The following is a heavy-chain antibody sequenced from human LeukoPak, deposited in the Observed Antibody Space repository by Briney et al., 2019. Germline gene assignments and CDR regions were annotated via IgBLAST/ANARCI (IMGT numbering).Heavy chain of an antibody. D-gene: IGHD4-17*01. CDR2: INHSGST. CDR1: GGSFSGYY. J-gene: IGHJ3*02. CDR3: AREGNGDKRGRDAFDI. Sequence: PSETLSLTCAVYGGSFSGYYWSWIRQPPGKGLEWIGEINHSGSTNYNPSLKSRVTISVDTSKNQFSLKLSSVTAADTAVYYCAREGNGDKRGRDAFDIWGQGAMVTVSS. V-gene: IGHV4-34*01.